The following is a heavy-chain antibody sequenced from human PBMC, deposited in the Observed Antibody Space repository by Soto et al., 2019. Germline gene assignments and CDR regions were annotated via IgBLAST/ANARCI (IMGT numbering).Heavy chain of an antibody. CDR2: IYYSGST. D-gene: IGHD3-10*01. V-gene: IGHV4-39*01. Sequence: QLQLQESGPGLMKPSETLSLTCTVSGGSISSSSYYWGWIRQPPGKGLEWIGSIYYSGSTYYNPSLKSRVTISVDTSKNQFSLKLSSVTAADTAVYYCARPPRGYYGSGSVGWFDPWGQGTLVTVSS. CDR3: ARPPRGYYGSGSVGWFDP. J-gene: IGHJ5*02. CDR1: GGSISSSSYY.